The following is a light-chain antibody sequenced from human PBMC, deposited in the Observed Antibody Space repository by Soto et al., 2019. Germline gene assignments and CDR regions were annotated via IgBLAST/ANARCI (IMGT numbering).Light chain of an antibody. J-gene: IGKJ1*01. CDR1: QSVSTF. Sequence: EIVLTQSPATLSLSPGERAALSYRASQSVSTFLAWYPHKPGQAPRLLIYDASNRATGIPARSSGSGSGTDFTLTISSLEPEDSAFYYCQQRSNCWTFGQGTKVDIK. V-gene: IGKV3-11*01. CDR2: DAS. CDR3: QQRSNCWT.